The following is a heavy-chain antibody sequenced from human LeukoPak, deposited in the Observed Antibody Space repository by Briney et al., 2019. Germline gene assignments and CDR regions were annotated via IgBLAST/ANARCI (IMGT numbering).Heavy chain of an antibody. CDR3: ARDDRVGALL. CDR1: GFTFSSCW. V-gene: IGHV3-7*03. D-gene: IGHD1-26*01. J-gene: IGHJ4*02. Sequence: PGGSLRLSCAASGFTFSSCWMNWARQAPGKGLEWVASINHNGNVNYYVDSVKGRFTISRDNAKNSLYLQMSNLRAEDTAVYYCARDDRVGALLWGQGTLVTVSS. CDR2: INHNGNVN.